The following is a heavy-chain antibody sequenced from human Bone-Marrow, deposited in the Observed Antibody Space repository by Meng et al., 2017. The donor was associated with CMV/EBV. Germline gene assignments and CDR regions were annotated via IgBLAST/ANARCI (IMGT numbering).Heavy chain of an antibody. D-gene: IGHD6-13*01. CDR2: ISYDGSDK. CDR3: ARDSSRYGELDY. CDR1: GFTFTTYA. Sequence: GESLKISCAASGFTFTTYAMRWVRQAPGKGLEWVAVISYDGSDKYYAGSVKGRFTISRDNSKNTLYLEMNRLRAEDTAVYYCARDSSRYGELDYWGQGTLVTVSS. J-gene: IGHJ4*02. V-gene: IGHV3-30*04.